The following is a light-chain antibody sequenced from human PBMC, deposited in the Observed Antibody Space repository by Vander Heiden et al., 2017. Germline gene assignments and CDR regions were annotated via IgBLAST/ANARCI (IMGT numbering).Light chain of an antibody. CDR3: QQLNTYPKR. CDR2: GAS. J-gene: IGKJ3*01. V-gene: IGKV1-9*01. Sequence: DIQLTQSPSFLSASVGDRVTITCRASQGISTYLAWYQQKPGQAPQLLIYGASTLQSGVPSRFSGSGSGTEFTLTISSLQPQDFATYYCQQLNTYPKRFGPGTKVEIK. CDR1: QGISTY.